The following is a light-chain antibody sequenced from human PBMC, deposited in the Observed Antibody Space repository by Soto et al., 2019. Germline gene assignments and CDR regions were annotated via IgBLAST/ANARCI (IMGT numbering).Light chain of an antibody. Sequence: DVVMTQSPLSLPVTLGQPASISCRSTQSLIFIDGDTYLNWFQQRPGQSPRRLIYKVSNRHSGVXDXXRGSGSGTDFTLQISRVEAEDVGIYSCMQGAHWPPTFGQGTKVEI. CDR2: KVS. V-gene: IGKV2-30*01. J-gene: IGKJ1*01. CDR3: MQGAHWPPT. CDR1: QSLIFIDGDTY.